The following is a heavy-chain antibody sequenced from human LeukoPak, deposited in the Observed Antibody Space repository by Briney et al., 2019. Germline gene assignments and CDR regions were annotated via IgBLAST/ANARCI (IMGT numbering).Heavy chain of an antibody. CDR3: ATAPILRGEGGEHFKYGMDV. CDR2: IYHNGTA. D-gene: IGHD2-2*02. Sequence: PSETLSLTCAVSVGSISSGNWWSWVRQSPGKGLELIGEIYHNGTANYNPSLKSRVTISADRFTNHFSLKLTSVTAADTAVYYCATAPILRGEGGEHFKYGMDVWGQGTTVSVSS. CDR1: VGSISSGNW. V-gene: IGHV4-4*02. J-gene: IGHJ6*02.